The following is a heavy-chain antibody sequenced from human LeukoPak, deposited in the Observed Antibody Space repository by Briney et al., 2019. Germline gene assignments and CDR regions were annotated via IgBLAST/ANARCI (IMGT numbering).Heavy chain of an antibody. CDR2: IWYDGSNK. CDR3: ATFQFDY. Sequence: GGSLRLSCAASGFTFSSYAMSWVRQAPGKGLEWVAVIWYDGSNKYYADSVKGRFTISRDNSKNTLYLQMNSLRAEDTAVYYCATFQFDYWGQGTLVTVSS. CDR1: GFTFSSYA. V-gene: IGHV3-33*08. J-gene: IGHJ4*02.